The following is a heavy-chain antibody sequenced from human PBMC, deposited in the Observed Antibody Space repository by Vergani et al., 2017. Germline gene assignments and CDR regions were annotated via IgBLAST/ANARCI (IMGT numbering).Heavy chain of an antibody. CDR1: GLTFENYA. CDR2: ISRTSDSI. Sequence: EVQLVESGGGLVQPGRSLRLSCAASGLTFENYAMFWVPQAPGKGLEWVSGISRTSDSIGYADSVKGRFTISRDNAKTSLYLQMNSLRAEDTAVYYCAKEGHSSGHCGAFDCWGQGTLVTVSS. J-gene: IGHJ4*02. D-gene: IGHD3-22*01. CDR3: AKEGHSSGHCGAFDC. V-gene: IGHV3-9*01.